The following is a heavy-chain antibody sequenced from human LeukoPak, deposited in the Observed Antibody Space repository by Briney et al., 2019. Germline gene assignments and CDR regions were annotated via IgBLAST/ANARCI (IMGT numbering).Heavy chain of an antibody. J-gene: IGHJ4*02. CDR1: GYTFTGYY. CDR2: INPNSGGT. D-gene: IGHD2-2*01. CDR3: AREPLTLGYCSSTSCKGFDY. Sequence: ASVKVSCKASGYTFTGYYMHWVRQAPGQGLEWMGWINPNSGGTNYAQKFQGRVTMTRDTSISTAYMELSRLRSDDTAVYYCAREPLTLGYCSSTSCKGFDYWGQGTLVTVSS. V-gene: IGHV1-2*02.